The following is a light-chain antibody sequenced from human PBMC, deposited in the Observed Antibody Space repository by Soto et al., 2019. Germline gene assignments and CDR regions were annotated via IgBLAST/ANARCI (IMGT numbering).Light chain of an antibody. J-gene: IGKJ2*01. Sequence: DIQMTQSPSSLSASVGDRVTITCRASQSLSTFLNWYQQKPGKAPELLIYATSTLQIGVPSRFSGSGSRTDFTLTISILQPEDFATYYCQQSYNTPRTFGQGTKLEIK. CDR1: QSLSTF. CDR2: ATS. CDR3: QQSYNTPRT. V-gene: IGKV1-39*01.